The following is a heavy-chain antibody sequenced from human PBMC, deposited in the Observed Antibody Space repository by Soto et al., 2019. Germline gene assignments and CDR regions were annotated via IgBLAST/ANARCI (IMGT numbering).Heavy chain of an antibody. D-gene: IGHD4-17*01. CDR3: ATGLLTYMTTVTQNRATDAFDI. J-gene: IGHJ3*02. CDR2: FDPEDGET. CDR1: GYTLTELS. Sequence: EASVKVSCKVSGYTLTELSMHWVRQAPGKGLEWMGGFDPEDGETIYAQKFQGRVTMTEDTSTDTAYMELSSLRSEDTAVYYCATGLLTYMTTVTQNRATDAFDIWGQGTMVTVSS. V-gene: IGHV1-24*01.